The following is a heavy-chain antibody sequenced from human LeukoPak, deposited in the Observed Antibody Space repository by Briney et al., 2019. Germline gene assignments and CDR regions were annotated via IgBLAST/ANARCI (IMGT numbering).Heavy chain of an antibody. CDR3: ARDPRNVGLAP. CDR2: NNGDGSTT. J-gene: IGHJ5*02. D-gene: IGHD2-15*01. CDR1: GFSLSGYW. V-gene: IGHV3-74*01. Sequence: PGGSLRLSCVASGFSLSGYWMYWVRQAPGKGLMYISRNNGDGSTTNYADVVKSRFTMSRDNVKNTLYLQMNSLRVEDTAVYYCARDPRNVGLAPWGQGTLVTVSS.